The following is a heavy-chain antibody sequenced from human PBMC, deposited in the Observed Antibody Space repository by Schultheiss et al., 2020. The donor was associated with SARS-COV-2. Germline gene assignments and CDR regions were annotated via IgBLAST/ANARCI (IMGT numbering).Heavy chain of an antibody. Sequence: SETLSLTCTVSGGSISSYYWSWIRQPPGKGLEWIGSIFYTGSTYYNPSLKSRGTISVDKPKNQFSLKLSSVTAADTAVYYCARDQRYCSGGSCYVRGRHGMDVWGQGTTVTVSS. V-gene: IGHV4-59*12. D-gene: IGHD2-15*01. J-gene: IGHJ6*02. CDR1: GGSISSYY. CDR2: IFYTGST. CDR3: ARDQRYCSGGSCYVRGRHGMDV.